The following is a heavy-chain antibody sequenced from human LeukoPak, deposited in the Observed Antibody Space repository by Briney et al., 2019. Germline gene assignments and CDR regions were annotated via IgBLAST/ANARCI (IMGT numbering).Heavy chain of an antibody. CDR2: ISAYNGNT. CDR1: GYTFTSYG. V-gene: IGHV1-18*01. J-gene: IGHJ4*02. CDR3: ARLRVGAPHWFFDY. Sequence: ASVKVSCKASGYTFTSYGISWVRQAPGQGLEWLGWISAYNGNTNYAQKLQGRVTMTTDTSTSTAYMELRSLRSDDTAVYYCARLRVGAPHWFFDYWGQGTLVTVSS. D-gene: IGHD1-26*01.